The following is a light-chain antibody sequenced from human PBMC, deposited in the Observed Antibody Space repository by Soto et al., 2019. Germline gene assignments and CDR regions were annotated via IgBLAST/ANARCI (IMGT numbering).Light chain of an antibody. J-gene: IGKJ2*01. CDR3: QHLNTFPRT. CDR2: GAS. Sequence: DIQLTQSPSFLSSSVGDRGTITCRASQGISSCLAWYQQPPGKDPKLLIYGASTLQRRVSSRFSGSGSGTEFTLTISSLQPEDFATYYCQHLNTFPRTFGQGTELEVK. CDR1: QGISSC. V-gene: IGKV1-9*01.